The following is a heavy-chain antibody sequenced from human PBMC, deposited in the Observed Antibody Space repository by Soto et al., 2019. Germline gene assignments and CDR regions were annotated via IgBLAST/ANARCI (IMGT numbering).Heavy chain of an antibody. Sequence: QVQPVESGGGVVQPGRSLRLSCAASGFTFSSYGMHWVRQAPGKGLEWVAVIWYDGSNKYYADSVKGRFTISRDNSKNTLYLQMNSLRAEDTAVYYCAREDYYYYYMDVWGKGTTVTVSS. CDR2: IWYDGSNK. J-gene: IGHJ6*03. V-gene: IGHV3-33*01. CDR3: AREDYYYYYMDV. CDR1: GFTFSSYG.